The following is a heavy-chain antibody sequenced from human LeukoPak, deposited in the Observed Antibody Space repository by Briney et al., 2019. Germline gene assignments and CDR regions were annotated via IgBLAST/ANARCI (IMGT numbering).Heavy chain of an antibody. CDR1: GGSISRYY. Sequence: AETLSLTCTVSGGSISRYYWSWIRQPPGKGLEWIGYIYYSGSTKYNPSLKSRVTISVDTSKNQFSLKLSSVTAADTAVYYCARLMFFYCSGGSCYYAFDIWGQGTMVTVSS. V-gene: IGHV4-59*08. J-gene: IGHJ3*02. CDR2: IYYSGST. D-gene: IGHD2-15*01. CDR3: ARLMFFYCSGGSCYYAFDI.